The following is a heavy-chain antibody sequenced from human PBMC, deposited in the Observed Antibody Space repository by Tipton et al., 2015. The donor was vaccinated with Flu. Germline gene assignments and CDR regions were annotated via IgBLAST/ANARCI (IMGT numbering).Heavy chain of an antibody. J-gene: IGHJ4*02. D-gene: IGHD5-12*01. CDR2: INHSGST. V-gene: IGHV4-34*01. CDR3: ARGSGYANVYLDS. CDR1: GGSFSGYY. Sequence: TLSLTCAVYGGSFSGYYWSWIRQPPGKGLEWIGEINHSGSTSYKPSLKSRVTISVDTSKNQFSLKVSSLTAADTAVYYCARGSGYANVYLDSWGQGTLVAVSS.